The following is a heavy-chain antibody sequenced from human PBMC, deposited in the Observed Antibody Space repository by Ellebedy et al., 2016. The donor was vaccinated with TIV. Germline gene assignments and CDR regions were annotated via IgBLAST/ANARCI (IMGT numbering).Heavy chain of an antibody. CDR3: ARRGSYGDYAVQVNSWFDS. Sequence: GESLKISCAASGFSFRSYWMSWVRQAPGKGLEWVANIYQDSSDQYYVDSVKGRFTISRDNAKNSLFLQMNSLRVEDTAVYYCARRGSYGDYAVQVNSWFDSWGRGTLVTVSS. CDR2: IYQDSSDQ. CDR1: GFSFRSYW. V-gene: IGHV3-7*01. D-gene: IGHD4-17*01. J-gene: IGHJ5*01.